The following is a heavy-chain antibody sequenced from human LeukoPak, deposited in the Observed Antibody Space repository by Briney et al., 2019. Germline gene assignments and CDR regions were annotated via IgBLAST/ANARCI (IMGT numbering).Heavy chain of an antibody. CDR1: GYSISSGYY. D-gene: IGHD1-26*01. Sequence: PSETLSLTCAVSGYSISSGYYWGWIRQPPGKGLEWIGSIYYSGSTYYNPSLKSRVTISVDTSKNQFSLKLSSVTAADTAVYYCATMGAHSGSYVWFDPWGQGTLVTVSS. CDR3: ATMGAHSGSYVWFDP. V-gene: IGHV4-38-2*01. J-gene: IGHJ5*02. CDR2: IYYSGST.